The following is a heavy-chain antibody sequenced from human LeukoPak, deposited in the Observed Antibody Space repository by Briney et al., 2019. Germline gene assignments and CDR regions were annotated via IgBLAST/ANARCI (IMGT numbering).Heavy chain of an antibody. CDR2: IYYSGST. CDR1: GGSISSGIYY. V-gene: IGHV4-30-4*08. CDR3: ARETSPYYYDSSGTVAAFDI. D-gene: IGHD3-22*01. J-gene: IGHJ3*02. Sequence: SQTLSLTCTVSGGSISSGIYYWSWIRQHPGKGLERIGYIYYSGSTYYNPSLKSRVTISVDTSKNQFSLKLSSVTAADTAVYYCARETSPYYYDSSGTVAAFDIWGQGTMVTVSS.